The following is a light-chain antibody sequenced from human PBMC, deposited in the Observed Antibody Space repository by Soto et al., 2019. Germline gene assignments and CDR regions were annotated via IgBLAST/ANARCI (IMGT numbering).Light chain of an antibody. CDR3: QQYYTSWWS. V-gene: IGKV4-1*01. J-gene: IGKJ1*01. CDR2: WAS. CDR1: QSVLDSAINKNH. Sequence: DIVMTQSPEFLAVSLGERATINCKSSQSVLDSAINKNHLAWYQQKPGQPPKLLINWASTRESGVPDRFSGSGSGTDFTLTISSLQAEDVAVYYCQQYYTSWWSFGQGTKVDIK.